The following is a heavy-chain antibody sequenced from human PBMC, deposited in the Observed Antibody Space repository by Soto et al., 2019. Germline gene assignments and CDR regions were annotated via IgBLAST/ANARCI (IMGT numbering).Heavy chain of an antibody. CDR2: ISADGRET. V-gene: IGHV3-7*01. Sequence: PGESLRLSCAASGFTFSDSWVNWVRQAPGKGLEWVAYISADGRETNHVDSVKGRFTISRDNAKNSLYLQMNSLRSEDTAVYYCARKPRLLELWGQGTLVTVSS. CDR1: GFTFSDSW. J-gene: IGHJ1*01. CDR3: ARKPRLLEL.